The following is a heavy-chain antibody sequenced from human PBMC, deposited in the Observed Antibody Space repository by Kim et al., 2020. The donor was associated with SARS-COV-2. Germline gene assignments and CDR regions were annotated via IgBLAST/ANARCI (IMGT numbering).Heavy chain of an antibody. J-gene: IGHJ4*02. D-gene: IGHD3-22*01. CDR1: GYTFTNYD. V-gene: IGHV1-8*02. CDR2: MNSNSGNV. CDR3: ARGGKFGGSGYYTDH. Sequence: ASVKVSCKASGYTFTNYDVNWVRQAPGQGLEWMGWMNSNSGNVGYAQNFQGRITMTSNTSRTTGYMELSNLTSDDTAVYYCARGGKFGGSGYYTDHWGQGTLVIVSS.